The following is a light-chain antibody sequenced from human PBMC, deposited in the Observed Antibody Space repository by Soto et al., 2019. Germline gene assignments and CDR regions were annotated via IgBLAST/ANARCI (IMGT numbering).Light chain of an antibody. CDR3: HQYGSSPPVT. Sequence: EIVLTQSPGTLSLSPGERATLSCGASQSVTSNYLAWYQQKPGQAPRLLIFGASIRVTGIPDRFIGSGSGTDFTLTISRLEPEDFAMYYCHQYGSSPPVTFGQGTKVDIK. CDR2: GAS. J-gene: IGKJ1*01. V-gene: IGKV3-20*01. CDR1: QSVTSNY.